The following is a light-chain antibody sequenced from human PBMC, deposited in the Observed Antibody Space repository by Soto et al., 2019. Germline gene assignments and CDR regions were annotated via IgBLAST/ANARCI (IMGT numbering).Light chain of an antibody. Sequence: QSVLTQPPSVSGAPGQRVTIPCTGSTSNTGAGYDVHWYQHLPGTAPKLLIYGNSNRPSGVPDRFSGSKSGTSASLAITGLQAEDEADYYCQSYDSSLSGVLFGGGTK. CDR1: TSNTGAGYD. J-gene: IGLJ2*01. V-gene: IGLV1-40*01. CDR3: QSYDSSLSGVL. CDR2: GNS.